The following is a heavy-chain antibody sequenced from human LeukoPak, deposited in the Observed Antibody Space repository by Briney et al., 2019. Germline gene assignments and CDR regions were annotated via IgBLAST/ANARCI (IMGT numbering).Heavy chain of an antibody. CDR2: IIPIFGTA. J-gene: IGHJ6*03. Sequence: SVKVSCKASGYTFTGYYIHWVRQAPGQGLEWMGGIIPIFGTANYAQKFQGRVTITADKSTSTAYMELSSLRSEDTAVYYCARGPYSSSWNPGENYYYYYYMDVWGKGTTVTVSS. V-gene: IGHV1-69*06. D-gene: IGHD6-13*01. CDR1: GYTFTGYY. CDR3: ARGPYSSSWNPGENYYYYYYMDV.